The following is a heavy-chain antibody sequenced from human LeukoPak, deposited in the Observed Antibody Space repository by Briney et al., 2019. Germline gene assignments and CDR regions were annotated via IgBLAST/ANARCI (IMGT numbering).Heavy chain of an antibody. J-gene: IGHJ4*02. CDR1: GFNVSSNY. V-gene: IGHV3-53*01. D-gene: IGHD3-3*01. Sequence: GGSLRLSCAASGFNVSSNYMTWVRQAPGKGLEWVSVIYSGGSTYYGDSVQGRFTISRDNSQNTLYLQMNSLRAEVTAVYYCARGLYSDMSGSFDYWGQGTLVTVSS. CDR2: IYSGGST. CDR3: ARGLYSDMSGSFDY.